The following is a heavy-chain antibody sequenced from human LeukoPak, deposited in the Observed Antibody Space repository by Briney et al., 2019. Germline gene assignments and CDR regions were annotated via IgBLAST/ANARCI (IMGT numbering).Heavy chain of an antibody. Sequence: SETLSLTCAVYGGSFSGYYWSWTRQPPGKGLEWIGEINHSGSTNYNPSLKSRVTISVDTSKNQFSLKLSSVTAADTAAYYCAREYGATRFRGFDYWGQGTLVTVSS. J-gene: IGHJ4*02. CDR2: INHSGST. D-gene: IGHD4/OR15-4a*01. CDR3: AREYGATRFRGFDY. V-gene: IGHV4-34*01. CDR1: GGSFSGYY.